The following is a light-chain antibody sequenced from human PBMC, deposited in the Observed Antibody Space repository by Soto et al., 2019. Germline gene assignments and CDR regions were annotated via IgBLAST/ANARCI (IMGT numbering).Light chain of an antibody. Sequence: DIQMTQSPSSLSASVGDRVTITCRASQSIYSYVNWYQQKPGRAPNLLIYAASSLQSGVPSRFSGSGSATDFTLTITSLHPEDFATYYCQHRYTTPFIFGPGIKVDV. CDR2: AAS. CDR1: QSIYSY. V-gene: IGKV1-39*01. J-gene: IGKJ3*01. CDR3: QHRYTTPFI.